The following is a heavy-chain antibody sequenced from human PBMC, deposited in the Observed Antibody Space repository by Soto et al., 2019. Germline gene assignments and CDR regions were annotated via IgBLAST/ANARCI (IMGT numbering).Heavy chain of an antibody. CDR2: ISYDGSNK. D-gene: IGHD6-13*01. V-gene: IGHV3-30-3*01. Sequence: HPGGSLRLSCAASGFTFSSYAMHWVRQAPGKGLEWVAVISYDGSNKYYADSVKGRFTISRDNSKNTLYLQMNSLRAEDTAVYYCARDSSSSHWDYYYYGMDVWGQGTTVTVSS. CDR1: GFTFSSYA. CDR3: ARDSSSSHWDYYYYGMDV. J-gene: IGHJ6*02.